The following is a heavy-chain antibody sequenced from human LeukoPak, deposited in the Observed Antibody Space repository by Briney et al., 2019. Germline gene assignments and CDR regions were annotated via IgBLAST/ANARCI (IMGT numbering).Heavy chain of an antibody. D-gene: IGHD5-12*01. CDR3: ARASGYSGYDPFDY. Sequence: QTGGSLRLSCAASGFTVSSNYMSWVRQAPGKGLEWVSVIYSGGDTYYADSVKGRFTISRDNSKNTLYLQMNTLRAEDTAVYYCARASGYSGYDPFDYWGQGTLVTVSS. CDR1: GFTVSSNY. J-gene: IGHJ4*02. V-gene: IGHV3-53*01. CDR2: IYSGGDT.